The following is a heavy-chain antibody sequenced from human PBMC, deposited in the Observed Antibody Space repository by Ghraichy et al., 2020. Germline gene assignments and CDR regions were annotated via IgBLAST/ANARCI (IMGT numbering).Heavy chain of an antibody. J-gene: IGHJ4*02. V-gene: IGHV7-4-1*02. Sequence: ASVKVSCKASGYTFTSYAINWVRQAPGQGFEWMGWINTNTGNPTYAQGFAGRFVFSLDTSVSTAYLQISSLKPEDTAVYYCARASDIVVVIPATRRGPFDYWGQGTLVTVSS. D-gene: IGHD2-15*01. CDR3: ARASDIVVVIPATRRGPFDY. CDR1: GYTFTSYA. CDR2: INTNTGNP.